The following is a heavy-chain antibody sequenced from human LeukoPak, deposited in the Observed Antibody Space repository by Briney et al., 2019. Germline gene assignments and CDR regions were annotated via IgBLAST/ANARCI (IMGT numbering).Heavy chain of an antibody. V-gene: IGHV3-23*01. D-gene: IGHD3-3*01. CDR1: GFTFSSYA. Sequence: PGGSLRLSCAASGFTFSSYAMSWVRQAPGKGLEWVSAISGSGGSTYYADSVKGRFTISRDNSKNTLYLQMNSLRAEDTAVYYCAETTTLRFLEWYYFDYWGQGTLVTVSS. J-gene: IGHJ4*02. CDR2: ISGSGGST. CDR3: AETTTLRFLEWYYFDY.